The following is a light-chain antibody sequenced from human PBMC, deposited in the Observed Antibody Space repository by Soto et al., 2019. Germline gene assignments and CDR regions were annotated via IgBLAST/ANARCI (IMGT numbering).Light chain of an antibody. Sequence: SYELTQPPSVSVAPGQTARITCGGTNIGSKSVHWYQQRPGQAPVLVVYDDSDRPSGIPERFSGSNSGNTATLTISRAEAGDEADYYCQVWDSNSVQPVVFGGGTKVTVL. V-gene: IGLV3-21*02. CDR3: QVWDSNSVQPVV. CDR2: DDS. J-gene: IGLJ2*01. CDR1: NIGSKS.